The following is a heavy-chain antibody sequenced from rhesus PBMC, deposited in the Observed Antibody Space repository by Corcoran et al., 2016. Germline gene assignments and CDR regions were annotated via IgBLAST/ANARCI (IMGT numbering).Heavy chain of an antibody. CDR1: GGSISGYYY. CDR2: IYGSGGSN. D-gene: IGHD3-34*01. Sequence: QVQLQESGPGLVKPSETLSLTCAVSGGSISGYYYWSWIRQPPGKGLDLIGSIYGSGGSNYLNPSLNSLVTLSVDTSKNQFSLKLSSVTAADTAVYYCARDAPGYYYAFDFWGQGLRVTVSS. CDR3: ARDAPGYYYAFDF. V-gene: IGHV4S14*01. J-gene: IGHJ3*01.